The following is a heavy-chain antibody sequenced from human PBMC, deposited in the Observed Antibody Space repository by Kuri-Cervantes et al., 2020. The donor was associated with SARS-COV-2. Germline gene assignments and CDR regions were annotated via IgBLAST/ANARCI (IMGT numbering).Heavy chain of an antibody. CDR1: GYTFTGYY. CDR3: ARGEGARGLMVVFKWRGAGPLHF. J-gene: IGHJ4*02. CDR2: INPNSGGT. Sequence: ASVKVSCKASGYTFTGYYMHWVRQAPGQGLEWMGWINPNSGGTNYAQKFQGWVTMTRDTSLTTAYMELTRLTSDDSAVYFCARGEGARGLMVVFKWRGAGPLHFWGQGTLVTVSS. D-gene: IGHD3-10*01. V-gene: IGHV1-2*04.